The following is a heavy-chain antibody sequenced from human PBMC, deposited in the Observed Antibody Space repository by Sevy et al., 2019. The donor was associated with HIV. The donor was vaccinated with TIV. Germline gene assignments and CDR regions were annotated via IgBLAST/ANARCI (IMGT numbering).Heavy chain of an antibody. CDR3: ARHRGGVVDY. J-gene: IGHJ4*02. CDR1: GFTFSTYW. V-gene: IGHV3-74*01. Sequence: GGSLRLSCAASGFTFSTYWMHWVRQAPGKGLVWVSRISSDGSSKNYADSVKGRFTISRDNAKNTLYLQMNSLRSEDTDVYYSARHRGGVVDYWGQGTLVTVSS. CDR2: ISSDGSSK. D-gene: IGHD3-16*01.